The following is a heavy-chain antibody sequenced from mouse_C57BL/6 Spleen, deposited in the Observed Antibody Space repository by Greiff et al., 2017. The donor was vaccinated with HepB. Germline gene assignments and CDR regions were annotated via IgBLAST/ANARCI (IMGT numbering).Heavy chain of an antibody. CDR1: GYTFTSYW. CDR2: IDPSDSYT. J-gene: IGHJ3*01. V-gene: IGHV1-69*01. D-gene: IGHD3-2*02. CDR3: AKGGDSSGYGAWFAY. Sequence: QVQLKQPGAELVMPGASVKLSCKASGYTFTSYWMHWVKQRPGQGLEWIGEIDPSDSYTNYNQKFKGKSTLTVDKSSSTAYMQLSSLTSEDSAVYYCAKGGDSSGYGAWFAYWGQGTLVTVSA.